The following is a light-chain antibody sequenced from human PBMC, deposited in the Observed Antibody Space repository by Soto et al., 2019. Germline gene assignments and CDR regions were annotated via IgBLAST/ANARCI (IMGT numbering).Light chain of an antibody. CDR1: NSNIGNNY. CDR2: DDN. Sequence: QSVLTQPPSVSAAPGQKVTISCSGSNSNIGNNYVSWYQHLPGTAPKLLIYDDNKRPSEIPDRFSGTKSGTSATLGISGLQTGDEADYYCATWDSSLIAGLFGGGTKVTVL. V-gene: IGLV1-51*01. J-gene: IGLJ2*01. CDR3: ATWDSSLIAGL.